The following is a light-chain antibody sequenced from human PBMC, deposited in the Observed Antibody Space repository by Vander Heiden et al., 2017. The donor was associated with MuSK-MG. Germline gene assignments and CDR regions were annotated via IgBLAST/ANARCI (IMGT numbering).Light chain of an antibody. J-gene: IGKJ1*01. CDR1: QTIINY. Sequence: DIQMTQSPSSLSASVGDRVTITCRASQTIINYLNWYQQRPWIAPKVLIYAASSLKRGVPSRFSGSRSGTDFTLTISRLQPEDFATYYCQQSDSIPWTFGQGTKVEIK. CDR3: QQSDSIPWT. CDR2: AAS. V-gene: IGKV1-39*01.